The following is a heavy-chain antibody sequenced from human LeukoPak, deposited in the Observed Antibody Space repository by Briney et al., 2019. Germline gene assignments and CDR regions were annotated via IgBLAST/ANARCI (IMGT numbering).Heavy chain of an antibody. CDR1: GFTVSIHY. Sequence: GGSLRLSSAASGFTVSIHYMTWVRQAPGTGLEWVSVIYGGGGRYYADSVKGRFTNSRENSKNTLYHQMNSLRAEETAVYYCAREGGGPSGPLDYWGQGPLVTVSS. CDR2: IYGGGGR. J-gene: IGHJ4*02. D-gene: IGHD3-3*01. V-gene: IGHV3-66*01. CDR3: AREGGGPSGPLDY.